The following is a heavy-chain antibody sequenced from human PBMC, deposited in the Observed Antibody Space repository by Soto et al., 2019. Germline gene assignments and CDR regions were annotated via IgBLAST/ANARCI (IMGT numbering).Heavy chain of an antibody. D-gene: IGHD2-15*01. Sequence: GGSLRLSCAASGFTFSGSAMHWVRQASGKGLEWVGRIRSKANSYATAYAASVKGRFTISRDDSKNTAYLQMNSLKTEDTAVYYCTSNIVVVVAATESIRVSNDYWGQGTLVTVSS. CDR1: GFTFSGSA. J-gene: IGHJ4*02. CDR3: TSNIVVVVAATESIRVSNDY. V-gene: IGHV3-73*01. CDR2: IRSKANSYAT.